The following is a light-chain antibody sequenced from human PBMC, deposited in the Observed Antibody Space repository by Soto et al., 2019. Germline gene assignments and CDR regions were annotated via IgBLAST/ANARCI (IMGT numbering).Light chain of an antibody. CDR1: QSVSSN. V-gene: IGKV3-15*01. CDR3: QQYNSWPPVT. CDR2: GAS. J-gene: IGKJ1*01. Sequence: EIVMTQSPAPPSVSPGERATLSCRASQSVSSNLAWYQQKPGQAPRLLIYGASTRATGIPARFSGSGSGTEFTLTISSLQSEDFAVYYCQQYNSWPPVTFGQGTKVDIK.